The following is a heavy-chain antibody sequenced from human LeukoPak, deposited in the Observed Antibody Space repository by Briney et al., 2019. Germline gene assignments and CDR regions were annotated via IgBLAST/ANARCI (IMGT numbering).Heavy chain of an antibody. CDR2: INPNSGGT. V-gene: IGHV1-2*02. J-gene: IGHJ6*03. D-gene: IGHD4-17*01. Sequence: ASVKVSCKASGYTFSGYYMHWVRQAPGQGLEWMGWINPNSGGTNYAQKFQGRVTMTRDTSVSTAFMELSRLTSDDTAIYYCARDPGYGDYTYYYYYYYMDVWGQGTTVTVSS. CDR3: ARDPGYGDYTYYYYYYYMDV. CDR1: GYTFSGYY.